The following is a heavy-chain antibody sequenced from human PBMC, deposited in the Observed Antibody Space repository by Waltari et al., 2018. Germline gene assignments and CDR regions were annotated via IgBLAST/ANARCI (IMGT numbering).Heavy chain of an antibody. Sequence: QVQLVQSGAAVKKPGASVKVPCQVSGYTLTDLSMHWVRQAPGKGLEWMGWISAYNGNTNYAQKLQGRVTMTTDTSTSTAYMELRSLRSDDTAVYYCTRVGSYDPFHVYLGQGTLVTVSS. CDR3: TRVGSYDPFHVY. D-gene: IGHD3-22*01. CDR2: ISAYNGNT. CDR1: GYTLTDLS. V-gene: IGHV1-18*01. J-gene: IGHJ4*02.